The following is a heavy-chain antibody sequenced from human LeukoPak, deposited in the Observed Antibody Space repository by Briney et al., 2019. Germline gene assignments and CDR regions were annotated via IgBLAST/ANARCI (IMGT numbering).Heavy chain of an antibody. J-gene: IGHJ4*01. V-gene: IGHV1-69*04. CDR1: GGTFSSYA. CDR2: IIPILGIA. Sequence: SVKVSCKASGGTFSSYAISWVRQAPGQGLEWMGRIIPILGIANYAQKCQGRVTITADKSTSTADMELSSLRSEDTAVYYCARNKAYGGGSDYWGQGTLVTVSS. D-gene: IGHD4-23*01. CDR3: ARNKAYGGGSDY.